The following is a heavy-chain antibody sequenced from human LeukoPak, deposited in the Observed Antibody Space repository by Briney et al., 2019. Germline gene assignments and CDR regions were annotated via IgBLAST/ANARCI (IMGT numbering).Heavy chain of an antibody. Sequence: GGSLRLSCAASGFTFSSYEMNWVRQAPGKGLEWVSYISSSGSTIYYADSVKGRFTISRDNAKNSLYLQMNSLRTEDTAVYYCACQNHYYMDVWGKGTTVTISS. CDR3: ACQNHYYMDV. CDR2: ISSSGSTI. V-gene: IGHV3-48*03. CDR1: GFTFSSYE. D-gene: IGHD1-14*01. J-gene: IGHJ6*03.